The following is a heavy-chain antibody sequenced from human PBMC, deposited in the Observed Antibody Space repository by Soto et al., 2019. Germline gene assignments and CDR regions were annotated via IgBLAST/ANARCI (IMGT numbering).Heavy chain of an antibody. V-gene: IGHV3-74*01. J-gene: IGHJ4*02. D-gene: IGHD3-16*01. Sequence: GGSLRLSCAASGFTFSSYWMHWVRQAPGEGLVWVSHIDADGNSPSYADSVKGRFTIPRDNAKSTLYLQMNSLRAEDTAVYFCAALSAPTDYWGQGTLVTVSS. CDR1: GFTFSSYW. CDR3: AALSAPTDY. CDR2: IDADGNSP.